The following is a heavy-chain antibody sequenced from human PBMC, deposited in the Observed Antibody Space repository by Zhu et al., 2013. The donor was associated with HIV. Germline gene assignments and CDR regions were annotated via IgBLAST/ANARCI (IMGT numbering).Heavy chain of an antibody. D-gene: IGHD1-1*01. J-gene: IGHJ4*01. CDR1: GGTFSDYA. CDR2: IMPTFGST. V-gene: IGHV1-69*06. CDR3: ARREKTHDGSNLFDY. Sequence: QAQLVQSGAEVKKPGSSVKVSCKASGGTFSDYAISWVRQVPGQGLEWMGGIMPTFGSTKYSQKFQDRLTITADKSTSTTYMDLNSLTSEDTAVYFCARREKTHDGSNLFDYWGQGTLVTVSA.